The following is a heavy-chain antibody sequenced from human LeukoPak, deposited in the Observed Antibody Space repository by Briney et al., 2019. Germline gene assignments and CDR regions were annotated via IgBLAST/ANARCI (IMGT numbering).Heavy chain of an antibody. CDR2: INHSGST. CDR3: ARRGGASDAFDI. V-gene: IGHV4-39*07. Sequence: SETLSLTCTVSGGSISSSSYYWSWIRQPPGKGLEWIGEINHSGSTNYNPSLKSRVTISVDTSKNQFSLKLSSVTAADTAVYYCARRGGASDAFDIWGQGTMVTVSS. CDR1: GGSISSSSYY. J-gene: IGHJ3*02.